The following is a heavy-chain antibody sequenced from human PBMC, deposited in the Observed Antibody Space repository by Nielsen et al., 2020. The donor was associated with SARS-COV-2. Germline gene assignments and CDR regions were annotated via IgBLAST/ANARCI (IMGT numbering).Heavy chain of an antibody. Sequence: GESLKISCKGSGYSFTTYWIGWVRQMPGKGLEWMGIIYPGDSDTRYSPSFQGQVTISADKSISTAYLQWSSLKASDTAMYYCARTGVVKVGPAYYYYSMDVWGKGTTVTVSS. CDR1: GYSFTTYW. J-gene: IGHJ6*03. CDR2: IYPGDSDT. D-gene: IGHD3-3*01. V-gene: IGHV5-51*01. CDR3: ARTGVVKVGPAYYYYSMDV.